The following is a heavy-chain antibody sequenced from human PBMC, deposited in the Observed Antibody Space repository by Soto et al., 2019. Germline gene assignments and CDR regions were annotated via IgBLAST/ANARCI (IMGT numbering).Heavy chain of an antibody. D-gene: IGHD3-3*01. V-gene: IGHV3-74*01. J-gene: IGHJ6*02. Sequence: GGSLRLSCAASGFTFISYWMHWARQAPGKGLVWVSRINSDGSSTSYADSVKGRFTISRDNAKNTLYLQMNSLRAEDTAVYYCASGPRGYDFWSGYYYYYGMDVWGQGTTVTVSS. CDR2: INSDGSST. CDR1: GFTFISYW. CDR3: ASGPRGYDFWSGYYYYYGMDV.